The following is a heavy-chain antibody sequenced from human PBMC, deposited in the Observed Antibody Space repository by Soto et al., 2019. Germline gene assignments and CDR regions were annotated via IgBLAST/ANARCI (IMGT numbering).Heavy chain of an antibody. CDR3: VRDAHCITTSGYGNWFDP. V-gene: IGHV3-74*01. Sequence: EVQLVESGGGLVQPGGSLRLSCAASGFTFSTYWMHWIRQVPGKGLEWVSRINSDASHTYYADSVKGRFTISRDNAKNTLHLEMNSLRAEDTAVYYCVRDAHCITTSGYGNWFDPWGQGTLVTVSS. J-gene: IGHJ5*02. CDR1: GFTFSTYW. CDR2: INSDASHT. D-gene: IGHD2-2*01.